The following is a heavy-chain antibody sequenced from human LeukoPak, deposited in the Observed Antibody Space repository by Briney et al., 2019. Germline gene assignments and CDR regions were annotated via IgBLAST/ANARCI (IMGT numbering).Heavy chain of an antibody. Sequence: PGGSLRLSCATSGFIFSTYALSWVRQAPGKGLEWASSISGSGGSTYHADSVKGRFTISRDSSKNILYLQMNSLRAEDTAIYYCARVIRAAPGKGYFDYWGQGTLVTVSS. CDR3: ARVIRAAPGKGYFDY. V-gene: IGHV3-23*01. CDR1: GFIFSTYA. CDR2: ISGSGGST. D-gene: IGHD6-13*01. J-gene: IGHJ4*02.